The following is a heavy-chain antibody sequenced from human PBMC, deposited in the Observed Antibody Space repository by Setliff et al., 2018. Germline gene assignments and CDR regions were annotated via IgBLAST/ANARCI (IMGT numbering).Heavy chain of an antibody. CDR1: GFPFRIYS. Sequence: PGGSLRLSCAASGFPFRIYSMHWVRQAPGKGLEWVSYISATSNTIYYADSVKGRFTISRDSAKNSLYLQMNSLRPEDTAVYYCARVGIFGGGYFDFWGQGTLVTVSS. J-gene: IGHJ4*02. D-gene: IGHD3-3*01. V-gene: IGHV3-48*01. CDR2: ISATSNTI. CDR3: ARVGIFGGGYFDF.